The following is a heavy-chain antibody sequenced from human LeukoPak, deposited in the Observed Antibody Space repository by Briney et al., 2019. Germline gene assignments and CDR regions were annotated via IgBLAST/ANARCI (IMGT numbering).Heavy chain of an antibody. Sequence: ASVKVSCKASGYTFTGYYMHWVRQAPGQGLEWMGWINPNSGGTNYAQKFQGRVTMTRDTSTSTAYMELRSLRSDDTAVYYCARGFHIVRATYFDYWGQGTLVTVSS. V-gene: IGHV1-2*02. D-gene: IGHD1-26*01. CDR3: ARGFHIVRATYFDY. CDR2: INPNSGGT. J-gene: IGHJ4*02. CDR1: GYTFTGYY.